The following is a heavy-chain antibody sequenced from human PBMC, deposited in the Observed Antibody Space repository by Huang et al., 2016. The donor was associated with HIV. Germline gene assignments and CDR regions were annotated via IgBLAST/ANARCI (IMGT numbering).Heavy chain of an antibody. D-gene: IGHD1-26*01. Sequence: EVQLVESGGGLVKPGGSLRLSCAASGFTFSSYSMNWVRQAPGKVLEWFSSISSSSSYIYYADSVKGRFTISRDNAKNSLYLQMNSLRAEDTAVYYCARGIVGATDYWGQGTLVTVSS. CDR2: ISSSSSYI. V-gene: IGHV3-21*01. CDR1: GFTFSSYS. J-gene: IGHJ4*02. CDR3: ARGIVGATDY.